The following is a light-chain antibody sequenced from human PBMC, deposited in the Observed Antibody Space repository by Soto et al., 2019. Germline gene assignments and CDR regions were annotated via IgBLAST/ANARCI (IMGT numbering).Light chain of an antibody. J-gene: IGKJ1*01. CDR1: QSVSSSY. CDR2: GAS. Sequence: EIVLTQSPGTLSLSPGERATLSCRASQSVSSSYLAWYQQKPGQAPRLLIYGASSRATGIPDRISGSGSGTDFTLTISRLEPEDFAVYYCQQYGNSPLTFGQGTKVDIK. CDR3: QQYGNSPLT. V-gene: IGKV3-20*01.